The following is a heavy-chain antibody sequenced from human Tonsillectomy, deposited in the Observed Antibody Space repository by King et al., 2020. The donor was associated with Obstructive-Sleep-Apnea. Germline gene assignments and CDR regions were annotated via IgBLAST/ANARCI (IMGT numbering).Heavy chain of an antibody. D-gene: IGHD3-22*01. J-gene: IGHJ4*02. CDR3: AGDVIHYYDISGYEYFDY. Sequence: QLVQSGAEVKKLGASVKVSCKASGYTFTSYDINWVRQATGQGLEWMGWMNPNSGNTGYAQKFQGRVTMTRNTSISTAYMELSRLRSEETAVYYSAGDVIHYYDISGYEYFDYWGQGTLVTVSS. CDR2: MNPNSGNT. CDR1: GYTFTSYD. V-gene: IGHV1-8*01.